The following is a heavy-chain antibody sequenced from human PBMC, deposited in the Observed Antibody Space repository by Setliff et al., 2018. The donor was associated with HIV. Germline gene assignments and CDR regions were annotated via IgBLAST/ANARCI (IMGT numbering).Heavy chain of an antibody. CDR3: ATSPAAVTPRYFDF. V-gene: IGHV3-48*01. D-gene: IGHD4-17*01. J-gene: IGHJ4*02. CDR1: GFTFSSYS. Sequence: GGSLRLSCAASGFTFSSYSMNWVRQAPGKGLEWFSNVWTSSRISYGASVKGRFTISRDNAKNSLYLQMDSLRAEDTAVYYCATSPAAVTPRYFDFWGQGTLVTV. CDR2: VWTSSRI.